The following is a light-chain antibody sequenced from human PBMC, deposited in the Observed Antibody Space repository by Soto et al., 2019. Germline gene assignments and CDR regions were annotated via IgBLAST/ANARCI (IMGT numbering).Light chain of an antibody. CDR3: QQYDSFSVT. CDR1: ESIRTW. CDR2: DVS. Sequence: DIQMTQSPSTLSASIGDRVTITCRASESIRTWLAWHQQKPGKAPKLLIYDVSALKRGVPPRFSGSGSGTEFTLTIISLQPEDFATYYCQQYDSFSVTFGQGTKVDI. V-gene: IGKV1-5*01. J-gene: IGKJ1*01.